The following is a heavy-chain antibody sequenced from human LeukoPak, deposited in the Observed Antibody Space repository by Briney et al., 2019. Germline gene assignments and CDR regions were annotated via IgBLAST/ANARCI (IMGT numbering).Heavy chain of an antibody. J-gene: IGHJ4*02. CDR1: GFTFSNYW. Sequence: PGGSLRLSCAASGFTFSNYWMHWVRQAPGKGLVWASRINSDESTTTYADSAKGRFTISRDNAKNTLYLQMNSLRAEDTAVYYCARDPGTAMGRALDYWGQGTLVTVSS. V-gene: IGHV3-74*01. D-gene: IGHD5-18*01. CDR2: INSDESTT. CDR3: ARDPGTAMGRALDY.